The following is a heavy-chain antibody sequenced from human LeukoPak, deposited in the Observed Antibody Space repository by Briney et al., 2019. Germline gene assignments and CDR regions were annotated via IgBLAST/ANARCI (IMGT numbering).Heavy chain of an antibody. CDR3: ARDVKYYYDSSAYEY. Sequence: QTGGSLRLSCAASGFTFSSYWMSWVRQAPGKGLEWVANIKKDGSDKYYVDSVKGRFTISRENAKNSLYLQMNSLRAEDTAVYYCARDVKYYYDSSAYEYWGQGTLVTVSS. D-gene: IGHD3-22*01. V-gene: IGHV3-7*01. CDR2: IKKDGSDK. J-gene: IGHJ4*02. CDR1: GFTFSSYW.